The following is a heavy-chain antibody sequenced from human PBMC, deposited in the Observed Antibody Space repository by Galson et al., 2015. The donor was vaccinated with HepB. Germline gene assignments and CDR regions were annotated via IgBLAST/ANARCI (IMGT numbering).Heavy chain of an antibody. Sequence: SLRLSCAASGFTFSSYWMSWVRQAPGKGLEWVANIKQDGSEKYYADSVKVRFTISRDNSKNTLYLQMNSLRVEDTAVSYCARGAGSGWSMGGFDPWGQGTLVTVSS. V-gene: IGHV3-7*01. CDR2: IKQDGSEK. D-gene: IGHD6-19*01. CDR3: ARGAGSGWSMGGFDP. J-gene: IGHJ5*02. CDR1: GFTFSSYW.